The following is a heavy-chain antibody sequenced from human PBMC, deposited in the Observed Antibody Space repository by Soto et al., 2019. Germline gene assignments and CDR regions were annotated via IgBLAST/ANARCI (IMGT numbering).Heavy chain of an antibody. V-gene: IGHV3-21*01. CDR2: ITSTGSFI. D-gene: IGHD6-6*01. CDR3: ARDEYASSSGAFDV. CDR1: GFNLSSHS. J-gene: IGHJ3*01. Sequence: ESGGGLVKPGGSLRLSCAASGFNLSSHSMNWVRQAPGKGLEWVSCITSTGSFIYFADSVTGRFTISRDNAEHSRYLQMSSLRVEDTAVYYCARDEYASSSGAFDVWGQGTMVTVSS.